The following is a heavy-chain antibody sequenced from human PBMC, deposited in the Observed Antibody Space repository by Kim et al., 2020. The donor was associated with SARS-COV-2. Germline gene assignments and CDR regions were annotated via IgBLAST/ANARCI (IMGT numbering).Heavy chain of an antibody. CDR1: GGSFSGYY. CDR3: ARGGWPYDDSSGSLLY. V-gene: IGHV4-34*01. D-gene: IGHD3-22*01. Sequence: SETLSLTCAVYGGSFSGYYWSWIRQPPGKGLEWIGEINHSGSTNYNPSLKSRVTISVDTSKNQFSLNLSPVTAADTAVYYCARGGWPYDDSSGSLLYWG. CDR2: INHSGST. J-gene: IGHJ4*01.